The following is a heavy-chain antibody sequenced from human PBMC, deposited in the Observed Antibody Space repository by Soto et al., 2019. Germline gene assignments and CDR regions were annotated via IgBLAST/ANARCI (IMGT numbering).Heavy chain of an antibody. CDR1: GSLPVGSLSTYF. V-gene: IGHV4-34*01. Sequence: QVHLQQWGPGLLKPSETLSLTCGVSGSLPVGSLSTYFWTWIRQTPGKGLEWIGAVNHSGSPNYSPSLKIRVTMSFDTSKIPSFLNLTSVTAADXXXYSCARARFSQWSQDYYGLDVWGQGTTVAVSS. D-gene: IGHD3-3*01. J-gene: IGHJ6*02. CDR3: ARARFSQWSQDYYGLDV. CDR2: VNHSGSP.